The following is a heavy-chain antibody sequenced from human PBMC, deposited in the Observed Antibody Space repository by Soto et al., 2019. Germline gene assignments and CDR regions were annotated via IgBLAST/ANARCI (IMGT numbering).Heavy chain of an antibody. CDR1: GYTFTGYY. V-gene: IGHV1-2*04. Sequence: ASVKVSCNASGYTFTGYYMHWVRQAPGQGLEWMGWINPNSGGTNYAQKFQGWVTMTRDTSISTAYMELSRLRSDDTAVYYCARGSAASGYDFYFDYWGQGTLVTVSS. CDR2: INPNSGGT. J-gene: IGHJ4*02. CDR3: ARGSAASGYDFYFDY. D-gene: IGHD5-12*01.